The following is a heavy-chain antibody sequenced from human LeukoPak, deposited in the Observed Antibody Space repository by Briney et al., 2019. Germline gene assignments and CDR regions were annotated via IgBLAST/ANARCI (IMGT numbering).Heavy chain of an antibody. CDR3: VRDWDHYDFDS. D-gene: IGHD3-3*01. V-gene: IGHV3-74*01. Sequence: HPGGSLRLSCAASGFTFSNYWIHWVRRAPGKGLVWVSRINPVGNYANYADSVKGRFTISRDNAKNTVYLQMNSLRAEDTALFYCVRDWDHYDFDSWGQGTLVTVSS. J-gene: IGHJ5*01. CDR2: INPVGNYA. CDR1: GFTFSNYW.